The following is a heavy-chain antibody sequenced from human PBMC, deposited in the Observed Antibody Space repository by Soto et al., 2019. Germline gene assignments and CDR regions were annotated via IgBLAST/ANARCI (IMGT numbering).Heavy chain of an antibody. CDR2: IIPLFGTA. V-gene: IGHV1-69*18. CDR3: ARDTDVVVVAATLNFYYYGLDV. CDR1: GYTFKSCA. J-gene: IGHJ6*02. D-gene: IGHD2-15*01. Sequence: QVQLVQSGAEVKKPGSSVKVSCKVSGYTFKSCAFSWVRQAPGQGLEWMGRIIPLFGTADYPLRFQGRVTISADESTSTAYMELSSLRSEDTAAYYCARDTDVVVVAATLNFYYYGLDVWGQGTTVTFSS.